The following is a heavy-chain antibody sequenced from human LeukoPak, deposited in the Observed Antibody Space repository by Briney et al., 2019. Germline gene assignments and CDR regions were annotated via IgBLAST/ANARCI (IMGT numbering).Heavy chain of an antibody. D-gene: IGHD3-10*01. CDR2: TWYDGSNK. J-gene: IGHJ5*02. Sequence: GGSLRLSCAASGFTFSSYGMHWVRQAPGKGLEWVAVTWYDGSNKYYADSVKGRFTISRDNSKNTLYLQMNSLRAEDTAVYYCAKDRMVRGVFFWFDPWGQGTLVTVSS. CDR3: AKDRMVRGVFFWFDP. CDR1: GFTFSSYG. V-gene: IGHV3-33*06.